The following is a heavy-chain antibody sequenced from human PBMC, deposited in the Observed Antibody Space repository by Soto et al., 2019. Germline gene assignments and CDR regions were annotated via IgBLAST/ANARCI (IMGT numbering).Heavy chain of an antibody. D-gene: IGHD3-3*01. V-gene: IGHV1-18*04. Sequence: ASVKVSCKASGYTFSNYGVSWVRQAPGQGLEWLGWITAYNGKTNYAHNLEGRVAMTIDTSTSTAYMELRSLRSDDTAVYYCARQHNDLWSDSPDFDYWGQGTLATVSS. CDR3: ARQHNDLWSDSPDFDY. CDR2: ITAYNGKT. J-gene: IGHJ4*02. CDR1: GYTFSNYG.